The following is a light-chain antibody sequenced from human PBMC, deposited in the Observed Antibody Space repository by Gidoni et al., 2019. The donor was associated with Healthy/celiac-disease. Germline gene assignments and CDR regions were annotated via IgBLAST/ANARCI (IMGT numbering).Light chain of an antibody. J-gene: IGKJ1*01. Sequence: EIVMTQSPATLSVSPGERVTLSCRASQSVSSNLAWYQQKPGQAPRLLIYGASTRATGFPARFSGSRSGTEFTLTISSLHSEDFAVYYCQQYNNWPPWTFGQGTKVEIK. CDR3: QQYNNWPPWT. CDR2: GAS. CDR1: QSVSSN. V-gene: IGKV3-15*01.